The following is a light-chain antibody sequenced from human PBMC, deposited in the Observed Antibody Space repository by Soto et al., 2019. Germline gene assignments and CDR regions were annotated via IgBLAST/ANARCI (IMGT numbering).Light chain of an antibody. Sequence: AIRMTQSPSSLSASTGDRVTITCRASQGISSYLAWYQQNPGKAPKLLIYAAATLQSGVPSRFSGSGSGTDFTLTISCLQSEDFATYYCQQYYSYPHTFGQGTKLEIK. CDR2: AAA. CDR1: QGISSY. V-gene: IGKV1-8*01. CDR3: QQYYSYPHT. J-gene: IGKJ2*01.